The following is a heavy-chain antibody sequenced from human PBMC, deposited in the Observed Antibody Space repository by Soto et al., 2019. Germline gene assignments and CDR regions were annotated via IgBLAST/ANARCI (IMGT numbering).Heavy chain of an antibody. D-gene: IGHD6-19*01. CDR2: INHSGST. CDR3: ARRYSSGLVRNYFDY. V-gene: IGHV4-34*01. J-gene: IGHJ4*02. CDR1: GGSFSGYY. Sequence: QVQLQQWGAGLLKHSETLSLTCAVYGGSFSGYYWSWIRQPPGKGLEWIGEINHSGSTNYHPSLTGRVTISVDTSKNQLSLKLSSVTAADTAVYYCARRYSSGLVRNYFDYWGQGTLVTVSS.